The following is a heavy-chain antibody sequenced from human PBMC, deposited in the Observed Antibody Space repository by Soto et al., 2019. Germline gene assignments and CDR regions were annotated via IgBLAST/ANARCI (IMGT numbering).Heavy chain of an antibody. Sequence: QVQLVESGGGVVQPGRSLRLSCAASGFTFSSYAMHWARQAPGKGLEWVAVISYDGSNKYYADSVKGRFTISRDNSKNTLYLQMNSLRAEDTAVYYCARDLAVYGSGSYSPKYWGQGTLVTVSS. D-gene: IGHD3-10*01. V-gene: IGHV3-30-3*01. CDR2: ISYDGSNK. J-gene: IGHJ4*02. CDR3: ARDLAVYGSGSYSPKY. CDR1: GFTFSSYA.